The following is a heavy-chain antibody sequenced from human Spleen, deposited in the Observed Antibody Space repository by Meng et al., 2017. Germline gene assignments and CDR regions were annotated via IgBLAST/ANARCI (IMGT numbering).Heavy chain of an antibody. CDR2: IDPNSGGT. Sequence: ASVKVSCKPSVYNFPDYYIHWVRQAPGQGLEWMGRIDPNSGGTNYAQKFQGRVTMTRDTSISTAYMELSRLRSDDTAVYYCARDLVDIDPATNPIYRVQKLISRHSGWYYYGMDVWGQGTTVTVSS. D-gene: IGHD6-19*01. CDR3: ARDLVDIDPATNPIYRVQKLISRHSGWYYYGMDV. J-gene: IGHJ6*02. V-gene: IGHV1-2*06. CDR1: VYNFPDYY.